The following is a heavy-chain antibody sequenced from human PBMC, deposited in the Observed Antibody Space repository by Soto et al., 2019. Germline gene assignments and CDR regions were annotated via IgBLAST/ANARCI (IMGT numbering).Heavy chain of an antibody. D-gene: IGHD1-1*01. CDR1: GFTFSGSA. CDR3: TAGYRVGYYYGMDV. V-gene: IGHV3-73*02. J-gene: IGHJ6*02. CDR2: IRSKANSYAT. Sequence: EVQLVESGGGLVQPGGSLKLSCAASGFTFSGSAMHWVRQASGKGLEWVGRIRSKANSYATAYAASVKGRFTISRDDSKNTAYLQMNSLKTEDTAVYYCTAGYRVGYYYGMDVWGQGTTVTVSS.